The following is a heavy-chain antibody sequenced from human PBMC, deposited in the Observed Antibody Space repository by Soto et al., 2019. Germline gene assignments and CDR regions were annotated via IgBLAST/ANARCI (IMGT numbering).Heavy chain of an antibody. CDR1: GGTFSSYA. J-gene: IGHJ4*02. D-gene: IGHD3-22*01. V-gene: IGHV1-69*13. CDR2: IIPIFGTA. Sequence: SVKVSCKASGGTFSSYAISWVRQAPGQGLEWMGGIIPIFGTANYAQKFQGRVTITADESTSTAYMELSSLRSEDTAVYYCARDRGYSYGATYYYDSSGYTLPYYSDYWGQGTLVTVSS. CDR3: ARDRGYSYGATYYYDSSGYTLPYYSDY.